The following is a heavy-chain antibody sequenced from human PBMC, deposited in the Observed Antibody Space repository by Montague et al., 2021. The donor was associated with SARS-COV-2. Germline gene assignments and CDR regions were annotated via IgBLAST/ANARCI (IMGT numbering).Heavy chain of an antibody. J-gene: IGHJ6*02. Sequence: SLRLSCAASGFTFSSYAMHWVRQAPGKGLEWVAVISYDGSNKYYADSVKGRFTISRDNSQSTLFLQMNSLRAEDTAVYYCAKDIHIVVVTGMDVWGQGTTVTVSS. V-gene: IGHV3-30*04. D-gene: IGHD2-21*02. CDR2: ISYDGSNK. CDR3: AKDIHIVVVTGMDV. CDR1: GFTFSSYA.